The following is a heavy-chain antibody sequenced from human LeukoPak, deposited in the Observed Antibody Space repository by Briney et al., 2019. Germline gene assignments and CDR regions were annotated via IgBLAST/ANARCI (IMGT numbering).Heavy chain of an antibody. CDR1: GFTFISYW. CDR2: IKQDGSEK. Sequence: PGGSLRLSCAASGFTFISYWMSWVRQAPGRGREGGANIKQDGSEKYYVDSVKGRFTISRDNAKNSLYLQMNSLRAEDTAVYYCAREVGDYGDYFDYWGQGTLVTVSS. CDR3: AREVGDYGDYFDY. V-gene: IGHV3-7*03. D-gene: IGHD4-17*01. J-gene: IGHJ4*02.